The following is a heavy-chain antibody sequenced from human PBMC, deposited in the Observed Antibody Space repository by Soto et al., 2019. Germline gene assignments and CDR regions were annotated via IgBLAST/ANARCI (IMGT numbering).Heavy chain of an antibody. CDR2: IRSKGNNYAT. CDR3: SRQASDFWSGKPQYYMDV. V-gene: IGHV3-73*01. D-gene: IGHD3-3*01. J-gene: IGHJ6*03. CDR1: GFTFSGSA. Sequence: EVQLVESGGGLVQPGGSLKLSCAASGFTFSGSALHWVRQASGKGLEWVGRIRSKGNNYATAYGASLKGRFTIFRDDSKNTAYLQMTSLNTEDTAVYYCSRQASDFWSGKPQYYMDVWGKGTTVTVSS.